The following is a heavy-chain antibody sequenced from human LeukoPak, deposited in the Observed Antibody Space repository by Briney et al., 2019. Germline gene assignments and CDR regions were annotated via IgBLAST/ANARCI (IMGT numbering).Heavy chain of an antibody. V-gene: IGHV5-51*01. CDR3: ARQSRDGSKTRGYYFDH. D-gene: IGHD3-10*01. J-gene: IGHJ4*02. CDR1: GSIFTDYW. Sequence: GGSLQISSQASGSIFTDYWIGWVRQMPGKGLESMGIIYPADSDTAYSPFFQGQVTISADKSISTVYLQWSSLKASDTAMYYCARQSRDGSKTRGYYFDHWGQGTPVTVSS. CDR2: IYPADSDT.